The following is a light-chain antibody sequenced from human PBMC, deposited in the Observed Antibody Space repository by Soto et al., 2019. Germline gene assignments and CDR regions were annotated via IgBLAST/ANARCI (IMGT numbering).Light chain of an antibody. Sequence: EIVLTQSPGTLSLSPGKRATLSCRASQSISSSYLAWYQQRPGQAPRLLIYAASTRAAAVPDRFTGSGSGTDFALTISRLEPEDFAVYYCQQYGSSGTFGQGTKVDIK. J-gene: IGKJ1*01. V-gene: IGKV3-20*01. CDR2: AAS. CDR1: QSISSSY. CDR3: QQYGSSGT.